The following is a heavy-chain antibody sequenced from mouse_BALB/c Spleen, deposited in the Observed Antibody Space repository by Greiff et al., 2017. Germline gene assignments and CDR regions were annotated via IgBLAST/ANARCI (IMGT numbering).Heavy chain of an antibody. Sequence: EVKVVESGGGLVQPGGSLRLSCATSGFTFTDYYMSWVRQPPGKALEWLGFIRNKANGYTTEYSASVKGRFTISRDNSQSILYLQMNTLRAEDSATYYCARDKENYAMDYWGQGTSVTVSS. CDR1: GFTFTDYY. V-gene: IGHV7-3*02. J-gene: IGHJ4*01. CDR3: ARDKENYAMDY. CDR2: IRNKANGYTT.